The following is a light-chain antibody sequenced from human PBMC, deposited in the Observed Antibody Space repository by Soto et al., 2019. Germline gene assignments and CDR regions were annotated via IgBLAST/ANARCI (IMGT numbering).Light chain of an antibody. CDR3: RSFASSNTWV. J-gene: IGLJ3*02. Sequence: QSALTQPPSASGSPGQSVTISCTRTSSDVGAYNYVSWYKQHAGKAPKLVIYEVTKRPSGVPDRFSGSKSANTASLTVSGLQAEAEADYYCRSFASSNTWVFGGGTKVAVL. V-gene: IGLV2-8*01. CDR1: SSDVGAYNY. CDR2: EVT.